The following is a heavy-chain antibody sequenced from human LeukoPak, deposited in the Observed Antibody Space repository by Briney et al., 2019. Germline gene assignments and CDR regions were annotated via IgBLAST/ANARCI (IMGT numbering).Heavy chain of an antibody. J-gene: IGHJ4*02. D-gene: IGHD3-10*01. CDR3: VKGWVRGVMNY. CDR2: ISNNGDST. CDR1: GFTFSTYS. V-gene: IGHV3-64D*06. Sequence: PGGSLRLSCSASGFTFSTYSMYWVRQPPGKGLEYVSGISNNGDSTYYADSVKGRFTISRDNSKNTLYLQMSSLRVEDTAVYSCVKGWVRGVMNYWGQGTLVTVSS.